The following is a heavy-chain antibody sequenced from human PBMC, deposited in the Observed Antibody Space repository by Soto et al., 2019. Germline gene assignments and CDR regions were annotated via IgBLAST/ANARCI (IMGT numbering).Heavy chain of an antibody. Sequence: GGSLRLSCAASGFTFRSFAMQWVRQAPGMRLELVAAISGDGIGTYYTNAVKGRSTISRDNSRNTLFLQMDSLRDDDMAVYYCAREYSDYADCWGQGIPVTVSS. V-gene: IGHV3-64*01. CDR2: ISGDGIGT. CDR1: GFTFRSFA. D-gene: IGHD3-9*01. J-gene: IGHJ4*02. CDR3: AREYSDYADC.